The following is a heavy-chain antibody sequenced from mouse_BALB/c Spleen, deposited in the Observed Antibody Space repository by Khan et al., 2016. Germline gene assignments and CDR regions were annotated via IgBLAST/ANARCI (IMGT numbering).Heavy chain of an antibody. Sequence: QVQLQQSGAELAKPGASVKMSCKASGYTFTSYWMHWVKQRTGQGLEWIGYINPSTGYTEYNQKFKDKATLTADKSSSSAYMQLSSLTSENSAVYYCAYYGNYDYWGQGTTLTVSS. CDR1: GYTFTSYW. CDR3: AYYGNYDY. D-gene: IGHD2-1*01. V-gene: IGHV1-7*01. CDR2: INPSTGYT. J-gene: IGHJ2*01.